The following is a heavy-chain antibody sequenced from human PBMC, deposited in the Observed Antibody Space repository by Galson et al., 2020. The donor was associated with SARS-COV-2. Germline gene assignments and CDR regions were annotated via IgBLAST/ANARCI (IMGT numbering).Heavy chain of an antibody. D-gene: IGHD1-26*01. CDR3: ARDQGGEAGATREAFDM. V-gene: IGHV1-46*01. Sequence: GESLKISCKASGYSFIKYYMHWVRQAPGQGLEWMGLINPRDGSTGYAEKFQGRVTMTRDMSTTTVYMEVSSLRSEDTAVYYCARDQGGEAGATREAFDMWGQGTMVTVSA. J-gene: IGHJ3*02. CDR1: GYSFIKYY. CDR2: INPRDGST.